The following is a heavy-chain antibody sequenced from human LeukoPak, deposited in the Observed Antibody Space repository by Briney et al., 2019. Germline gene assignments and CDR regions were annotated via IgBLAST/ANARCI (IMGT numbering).Heavy chain of an antibody. CDR1: GFTFSSYA. CDR3: VKELVVVPAGSDAFDM. V-gene: IGHV3-23*01. J-gene: IGHJ3*02. D-gene: IGHD2-2*01. Sequence: GGSLRLSCAASGFTFSSYAMSWVRQAPGKGLEWVSAISGHSGSTYHADSVKGRLTISRDNSKNTLYLQMHSLRADDAAVYYCVKELVVVPAGSDAFDMWGQGTMVTVSS. CDR2: ISGHSGST.